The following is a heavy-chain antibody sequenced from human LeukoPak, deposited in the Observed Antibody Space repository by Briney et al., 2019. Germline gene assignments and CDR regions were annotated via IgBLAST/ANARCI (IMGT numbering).Heavy chain of an antibody. J-gene: IGHJ4*02. D-gene: IGHD3-10*01. Sequence: GGSLRLSCAASGFTFSSYEMNWVRQAPGKGLEWVSYISSSGSTIYYADSVKGRFTISRDNAKNSLYLQMNSLRAEDTAVYYCARVLWFGEFFDYWGQGTLVTVSS. V-gene: IGHV3-48*03. CDR2: ISSSGSTI. CDR3: ARVLWFGEFFDY. CDR1: GFTFSSYE.